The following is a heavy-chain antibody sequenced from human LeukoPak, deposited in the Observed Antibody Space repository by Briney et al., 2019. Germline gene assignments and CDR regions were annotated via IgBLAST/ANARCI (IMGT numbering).Heavy chain of an antibody. V-gene: IGHV3-7*01. Sequence: GGSLRLSCIASGFTFTDHSMSWVRQPPGKGLEWVAMVRPDGSDKYYVDSVKGRFTPSRDNSKASAYLQLSSLKVEDTAVYYCARDWRDADTPLFMWGQGTLVTVSS. CDR2: VRPDGSDK. J-gene: IGHJ4*02. D-gene: IGHD3-3*01. CDR1: GFTFTDHS. CDR3: ARDWRDADTPLFM.